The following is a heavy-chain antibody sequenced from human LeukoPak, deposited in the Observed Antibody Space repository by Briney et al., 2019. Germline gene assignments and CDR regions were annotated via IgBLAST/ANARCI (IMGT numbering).Heavy chain of an antibody. J-gene: IGHJ4*02. CDR2: INTDGSYI. CDR1: GFIFSSWW. CDR3: TTFGIDWSLSY. V-gene: IGHV3-74*01. D-gene: IGHD3-9*01. Sequence: GGSLRLSCAASGFIFSSWWMIWFRRLPGKGLVSVSHINTDGSYIRYADSVKGRFTISRDNTKNTLYLQMNSLRPEDTGVYYCTTFGIDWSLSYWGQGALVTVSS.